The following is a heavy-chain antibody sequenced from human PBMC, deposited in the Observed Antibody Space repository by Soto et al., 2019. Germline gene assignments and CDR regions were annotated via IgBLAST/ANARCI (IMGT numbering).Heavy chain of an antibody. D-gene: IGHD2-2*01. J-gene: IGHJ5*02. V-gene: IGHV3-23*01. Sequence: LESGGGLAQPGGSLRLSCAASGFTFSTYVMSWVRQAPGKGLEWVSGISAGGGNTFYADSVRGRFTISRDNSKNTLDLQMSSLRAEDAALYFCVKHSEYQLLSWFDPWGQGTLVTVSS. CDR1: GFTFSTYV. CDR2: ISAGGGNT. CDR3: VKHSEYQLLSWFDP.